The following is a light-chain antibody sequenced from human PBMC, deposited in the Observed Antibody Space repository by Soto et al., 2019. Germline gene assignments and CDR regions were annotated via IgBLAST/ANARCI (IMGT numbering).Light chain of an antibody. CDR3: QQYNNWPLT. Sequence: EIVVTQTPATLSVSPGERATLSCRASQSVSSNLAWYQQKPGQAPRLLIYGASTRATGISARFSGSGSGTDFTVTISSLQSEDFAVYYCQQYNNWPLTFGGGTKVEIK. J-gene: IGKJ4*01. V-gene: IGKV3-15*01. CDR2: GAS. CDR1: QSVSSN.